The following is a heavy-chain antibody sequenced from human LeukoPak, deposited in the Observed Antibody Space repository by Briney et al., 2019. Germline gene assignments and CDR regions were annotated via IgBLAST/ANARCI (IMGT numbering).Heavy chain of an antibody. CDR1: GFTFDDYA. J-gene: IGHJ4*02. V-gene: IGHV3-9*01. CDR3: AKDTAYSSGWGQIDY. D-gene: IGHD6-19*01. CDR2: ISWNSGSI. Sequence: GGSLRLSCAASGFTFDDYAMHWVRQAPGKGLEWVSGISWNSGSIGYADSVRGRFTISRDNAKNSLYLQMNSLRAEDTALYYCAKDTAYSSGWGQIDYWGQGTLVTVSS.